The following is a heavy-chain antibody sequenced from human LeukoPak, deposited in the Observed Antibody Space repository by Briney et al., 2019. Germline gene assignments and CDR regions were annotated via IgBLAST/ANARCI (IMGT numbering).Heavy chain of an antibody. Sequence: GTSLRLSCAASGFTFSNYGMHWVRQAPGKGLEWVANIKQDGSEKYYVDSVKGRFTISRDNAKNSLYLQMNSLRAEDTAVYYCARGLHDILTGYSHDYWGQGTLVTVSS. CDR2: IKQDGSEK. V-gene: IGHV3-7*01. CDR3: ARGLHDILTGYSHDY. CDR1: GFTFSNYG. J-gene: IGHJ4*02. D-gene: IGHD3-9*01.